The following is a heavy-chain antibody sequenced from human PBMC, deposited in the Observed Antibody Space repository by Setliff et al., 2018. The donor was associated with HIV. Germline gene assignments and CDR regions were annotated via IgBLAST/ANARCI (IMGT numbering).Heavy chain of an antibody. CDR3: ARDWVTRSNYYGSGSPWYFDF. J-gene: IGHJ2*01. D-gene: IGHD3-10*01. Sequence: VSGDSIGDYYWNWIRQPAGKGLEWIGRVYASAYSNYNPSLKSRVTMSVDTSQNQFSLKLRSVNAADTAVYYCARDWVTRSNYYGSGSPWYFDFWGRGILVTVSS. CDR2: VYASAYS. CDR1: GDSIGDYY. V-gene: IGHV4-4*07.